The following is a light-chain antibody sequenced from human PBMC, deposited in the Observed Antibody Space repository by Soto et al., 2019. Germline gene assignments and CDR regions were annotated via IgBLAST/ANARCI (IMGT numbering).Light chain of an antibody. CDR1: QSVSSSY. CDR2: GAS. Sequence: EIVLTQSPGTLSLSPGERVTLSCRASQSVSSSYLAWYQQKPGQAPRLLIYGASSRATGIPDRFSGSGSGTDVTLTISRLEPEDFSVYYCQQYGTSPGFSFGQGTKLEIK. J-gene: IGKJ2*01. V-gene: IGKV3-20*01. CDR3: QQYGTSPGFS.